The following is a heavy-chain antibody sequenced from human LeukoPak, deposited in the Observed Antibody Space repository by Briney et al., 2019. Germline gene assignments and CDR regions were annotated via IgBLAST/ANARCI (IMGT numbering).Heavy chain of an antibody. CDR1: GYTFTGYY. CDR3: ARVRPRHSWFDP. V-gene: IGHV1-2*06. Sequence: ASVKVSCKASGYTFTGYYMHWVRQAPGQGLEWMGRINPNSGGTNYAQKFQGRVTMTRDTSISTAYMELSRLRSDDTAVYYCARVRPRHSWFDPWGQGTLVTVSS. J-gene: IGHJ5*02. CDR2: INPNSGGT.